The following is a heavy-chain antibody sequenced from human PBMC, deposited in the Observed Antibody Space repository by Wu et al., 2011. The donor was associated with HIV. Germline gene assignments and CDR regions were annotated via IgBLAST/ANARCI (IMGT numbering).Heavy chain of an antibody. V-gene: IGHV1-69-2*01. CDR2: VDPEHGET. D-gene: IGHD3/OR15-3a*01. CDR3: VMDFKAHFDY. CDR1: GHSFSDYN. J-gene: IGHJ4*02. Sequence: EVELLQSGAEVKKSGASVKVSCKVSGHSFSDYNIHWVHQAPGKGLEWLGLVDPEHGETVYAEKFQDRVILTANASSDTVYMQLNSLTYDDTAVYYCVMDFKAHFDYWGQGTRSPSP.